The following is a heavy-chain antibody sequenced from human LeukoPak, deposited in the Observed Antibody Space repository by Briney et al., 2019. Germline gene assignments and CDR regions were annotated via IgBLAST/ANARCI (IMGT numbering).Heavy chain of an antibody. CDR3: ARDGGSYVRDAFDI. J-gene: IGHJ3*02. V-gene: IGHV1-69*06. D-gene: IGHD1-26*01. CDR2: IIPIFGTA. Sequence: VASVKVSCKASGGTFSSYAISWVRQAPGQGLEWMGGIIPIFGTADYAQKFQGRVTITADKSTSTAYMELSSLRSEDTAVYYCARDGGSYVRDAFDIWGQGTMVTVSS. CDR1: GGTFSSYA.